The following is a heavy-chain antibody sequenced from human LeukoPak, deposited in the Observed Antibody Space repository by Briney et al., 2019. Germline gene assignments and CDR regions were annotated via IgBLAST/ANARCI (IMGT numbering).Heavy chain of an antibody. Sequence: GGSLRLSCAASGFTFNTYSMNWVRQAPGKGLEWVSYISSDSSTVYYADSVKGRFTISRDNAKNSLYLQMNSLRAEDTAVYYCVRDRYFSFDYWGQGALVTVSS. J-gene: IGHJ4*02. D-gene: IGHD1-14*01. CDR3: VRDRYFSFDY. V-gene: IGHV3-48*01. CDR2: ISSDSSTV. CDR1: GFTFNTYS.